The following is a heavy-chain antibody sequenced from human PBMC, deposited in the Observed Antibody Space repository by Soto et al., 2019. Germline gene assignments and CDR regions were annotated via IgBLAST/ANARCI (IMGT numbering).Heavy chain of an antibody. CDR2: IYPGDSDI. CDR3: ARGAEYYYDSSGYEGYYFDY. V-gene: IGHV5-51*01. CDR1: GYIFATYW. D-gene: IGHD3-22*01. J-gene: IGHJ4*02. Sequence: PGESLKISCKASGYIFATYWIGWVLQVPGKGLEWMGIIYPGDSDIRYSPSFEGQVTISADKSISTAYLQWSSLKASDTAMYYCARGAEYYYDSSGYEGYYFDYWGQGTLVTVSS.